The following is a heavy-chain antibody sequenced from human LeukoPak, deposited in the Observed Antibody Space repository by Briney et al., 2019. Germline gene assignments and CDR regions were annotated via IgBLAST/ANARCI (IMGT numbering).Heavy chain of an antibody. CDR1: GDDLVTYW. D-gene: IGHD2-15*01. CDR3: ARTYCSGGSCPARSAFDI. Sequence: GESLKISCKGSGDDLVTYWIAWVRQMPGKGLEWMGIIYPADSDTRYSPSFQGQVTISADKSISTAYLQWSSLKASDTAMYYCARTYCSGGSCPARSAFDIWGQGTMVTVSS. CDR2: IYPADSDT. J-gene: IGHJ3*02. V-gene: IGHV5-51*01.